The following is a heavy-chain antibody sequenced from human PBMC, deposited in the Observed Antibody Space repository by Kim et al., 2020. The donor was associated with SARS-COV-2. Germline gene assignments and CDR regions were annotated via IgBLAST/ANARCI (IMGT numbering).Heavy chain of an antibody. Sequence: TNYNPSLKSRVTISVDTSKNQFSLKLSSVTAADTAVYYCARGSGQWLVEAWGQGTLVTVSS. D-gene: IGHD6-19*01. CDR3: ARGSGQWLVEA. V-gene: IGHV4-59*09. CDR2: T. J-gene: IGHJ5*02.